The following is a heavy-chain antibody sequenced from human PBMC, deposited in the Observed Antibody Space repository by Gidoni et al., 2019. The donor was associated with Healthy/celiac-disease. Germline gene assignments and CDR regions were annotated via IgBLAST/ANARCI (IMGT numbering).Heavy chain of an antibody. CDR1: GLTFSSLA. V-gene: IGHV3-30*04. Sequence: QVHLVDASERPVQPGMALGFSCAASGLTFSSLAWLWVPEAPGKGRVWVAGITYDGSNKYYADSVKGRFTISRDNSKNTLYLQMNSLRAEDTAVYYCARDQPHDFWSGDYTLHYYYGMDVWGQGTTVTVSS. CDR3: ARDQPHDFWSGDYTLHYYYGMDV. CDR2: ITYDGSNK. D-gene: IGHD3-3*01. J-gene: IGHJ6*02.